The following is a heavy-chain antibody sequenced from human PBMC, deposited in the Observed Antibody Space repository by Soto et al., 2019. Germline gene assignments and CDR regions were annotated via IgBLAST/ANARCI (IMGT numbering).Heavy chain of an antibody. Sequence: QVQLVQSGAEVKKPGSSVKVSCKASGGTFSSYAISWVRQAPGQGLEWMGGIIPIFGTANYAQKFQGRVTITADESTSTAYMERSSLRSEDTAVYYCARTRTPWYSSGWYSLYYYYGMDVWGQGTTVTVSS. CDR2: IIPIFGTA. D-gene: IGHD6-19*01. CDR3: ARTRTPWYSSGWYSLYYYYGMDV. J-gene: IGHJ6*02. CDR1: GGTFSSYA. V-gene: IGHV1-69*12.